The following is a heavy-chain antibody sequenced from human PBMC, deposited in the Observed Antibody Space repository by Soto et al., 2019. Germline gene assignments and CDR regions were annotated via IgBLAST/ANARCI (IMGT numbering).Heavy chain of an antibody. D-gene: IGHD2-2*01. V-gene: IGHV3-11*06. Sequence: QVQLVESGGGLVKPGGSLRLSCAASGFTFSDYYMSWIRQAPGKGLEWVSYISSSSSYTNYADSVKGRFTISRDNAKNSLYLQMNSLRAEDTAVYYCARDGVVPAIYGMDVWGQGTTVTVSS. CDR2: ISSSSSYT. CDR1: GFTFSDYY. J-gene: IGHJ6*02. CDR3: ARDGVVPAIYGMDV.